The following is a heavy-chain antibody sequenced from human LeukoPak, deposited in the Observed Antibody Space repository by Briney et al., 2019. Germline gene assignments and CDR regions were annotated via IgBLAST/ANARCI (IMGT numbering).Heavy chain of an antibody. J-gene: IGHJ4*02. Sequence: SETLSLTCTVSGGSISSYYWSWIRQPPGKGLEWIGYIYYSGSTNYNPSLKSRVTISVDTSKNQFSLKLSSVTAADTAVYYCAMQKNYDFWSCWPNPFDHWGQGTLVTVSS. CDR3: AMQKNYDFWSCWPNPFDH. CDR2: IYYSGST. CDR1: GGSISSYY. D-gene: IGHD3-3*01. V-gene: IGHV4-59*08.